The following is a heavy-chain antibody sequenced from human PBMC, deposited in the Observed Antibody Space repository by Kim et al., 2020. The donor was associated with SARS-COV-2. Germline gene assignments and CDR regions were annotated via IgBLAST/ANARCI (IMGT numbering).Heavy chain of an antibody. J-gene: IGHJ1*01. CDR3: ASDLLPREQQLVPDFQH. Sequence: AKGRFTISRDKSKNTLYLQMNSLRAEDTAVYYCASDLLPREQQLVPDFQHWGQGTLVTVSA. D-gene: IGHD6-13*01. V-gene: IGHV3-30*07.